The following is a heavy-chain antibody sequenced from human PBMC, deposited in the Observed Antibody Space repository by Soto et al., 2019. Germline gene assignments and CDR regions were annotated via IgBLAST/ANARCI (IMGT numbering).Heavy chain of an antibody. V-gene: IGHV1-2*02. CDR1: GYTFTGYY. J-gene: IGHJ6*02. CDR3: ARGDDILTGYYYYYYGMDV. D-gene: IGHD3-9*01. CDR2: INPNSGGT. Sequence: ASVKVSCKASGYTFTGYYMHWVRQAPGQGLEWMGWINPNSGGTNYAQKFQGRVTMTRDTSISTAYMELSRLRSDDTAVYYCARGDDILTGYYYYYYGMDVWGQGTTVTVSS.